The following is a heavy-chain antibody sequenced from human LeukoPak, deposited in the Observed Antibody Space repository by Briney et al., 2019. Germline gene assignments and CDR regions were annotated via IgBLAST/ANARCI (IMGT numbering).Heavy chain of an antibody. CDR3: ARDLGGIYFDY. D-gene: IGHD1-26*01. Sequence: PSETLSLTCTVSDASISGYYWSWIRQPPGKGLEWIGSIHFSGSTNYNPSLRSRVTISVDTSNNQLSLKLSSVTAADTAVYYCARDLGGIYFDYWGQGTLVTVSS. J-gene: IGHJ4*02. V-gene: IGHV4-59*01. CDR1: DASISGYY. CDR2: IHFSGST.